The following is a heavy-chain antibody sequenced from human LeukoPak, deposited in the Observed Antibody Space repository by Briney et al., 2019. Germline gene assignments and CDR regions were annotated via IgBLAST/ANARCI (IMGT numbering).Heavy chain of an antibody. CDR1: GFTVSSNY. CDR2: IYSGGST. CDR3: ARDRRDGYNFRFDY. V-gene: IGHV3-53*01. J-gene: IGHJ4*02. D-gene: IGHD5-24*01. Sequence: PGGSLRLSCAASGFTVSSNYMSWVRQAPGKGLEWVSVIYSGGSTYYADSVKGRFTISRDNSKNTLYLQMNSLRAEDTAVYYCARDRRDGYNFRFDYWGQGTLVTVSS.